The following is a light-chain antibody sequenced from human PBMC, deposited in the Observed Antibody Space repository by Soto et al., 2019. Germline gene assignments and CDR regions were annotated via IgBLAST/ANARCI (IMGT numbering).Light chain of an antibody. J-gene: IGKJ3*01. CDR1: QSILYSSNNKNY. CDR3: QQYYTTPS. CDR2: WAS. V-gene: IGKV4-1*01. Sequence: DIVMAQSPDSLAVSLGERATINCKSSQSILYSSNNKNYLAWYQQKPGQPPKLLIDWASTRESGVPDRFSGSGSGTDFTLTISSLQAEDVAVYYCQQYYTTPSFGPGTKVDIK.